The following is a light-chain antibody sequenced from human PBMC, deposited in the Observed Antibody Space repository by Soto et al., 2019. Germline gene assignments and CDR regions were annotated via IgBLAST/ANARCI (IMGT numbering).Light chain of an antibody. CDR3: KSYAGSNTYV. V-gene: IGLV2-8*01. CDR2: EVV. J-gene: IGLJ1*01. Sequence: VLTQPPSASGSPGHSVTICCTGTKNDIGVYDFVSWYQHHPGKAPRLIIYEVVQRPSGVPDRFSGSKSGNTASLTVSGLQAADEADYFCKSYAGSNTYVFGSGTKVTVL. CDR1: KNDIGVYDF.